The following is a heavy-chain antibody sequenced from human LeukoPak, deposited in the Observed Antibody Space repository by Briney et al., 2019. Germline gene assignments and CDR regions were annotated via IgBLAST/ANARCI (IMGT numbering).Heavy chain of an antibody. CDR1: GGTFSSYA. D-gene: IGHD3-22*01. CDR3: ATWDSSGYQPGWFDP. CDR2: IIPIFGTA. J-gene: IGHJ5*02. V-gene: IGHV1-69*05. Sequence: SVKVSCKASGGTFSSYAISWVRQAPGQGLEWMGGIIPIFGTANYAQKFQGRVTITTDESTSTAYMELSGLRSEDTAVYYCATWDSSGYQPGWFDPWGQGTLVTVSS.